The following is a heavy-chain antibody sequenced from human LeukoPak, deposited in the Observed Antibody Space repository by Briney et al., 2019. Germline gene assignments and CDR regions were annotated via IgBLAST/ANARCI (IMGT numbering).Heavy chain of an antibody. CDR2: ISYDGSNK. V-gene: IGHV3-30*18. J-gene: IGHJ4*02. CDR1: GFTFSSYG. CDR3: AKGRNDPSGYCFDY. D-gene: IGHD1-1*01. Sequence: PGGSLRLSCVGSGFTFSSYGMHWVRQAPGKGLEWVAVISYDGSNKYYADSVKGRFTISKDNSKNTLYLQMNSLRTEDRAVYYCAKGRNDPSGYCFDYWGQGTLLTVSS.